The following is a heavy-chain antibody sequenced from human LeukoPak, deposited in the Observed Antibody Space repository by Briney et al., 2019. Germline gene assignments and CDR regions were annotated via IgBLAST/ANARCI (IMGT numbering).Heavy chain of an antibody. Sequence: PGGSLRLSCAASGFTFSSYSMNWVRQASGKGLEWVSSISSSSSYIYYADSVKGRFTISRDNAKNSLYLQMNSLRAEDTAVYYCARDGPYSYYFDYWGQGTLVTVSS. CDR3: ARDGPYSYYFDY. CDR1: GFTFSSYS. J-gene: IGHJ4*02. D-gene: IGHD2-21*01. V-gene: IGHV3-21*01. CDR2: ISSSSSYI.